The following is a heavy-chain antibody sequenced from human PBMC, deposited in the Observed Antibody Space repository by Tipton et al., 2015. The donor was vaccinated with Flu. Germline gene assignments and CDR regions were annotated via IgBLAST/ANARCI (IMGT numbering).Heavy chain of an antibody. CDR2: INHSGST. CDR1: GGSISSYY. V-gene: IGHV4-34*01. Sequence: LRLSCTVSGGSISSYYWSWIRQPPGKGLEWIGEINHSGSTNYNPSLKSRVTISVDTSKNQFSLKLSSVTAADTAVYYCAMEGPYGDFDYWGQGTLVTVSS. D-gene: IGHD4-17*01. J-gene: IGHJ4*02. CDR3: AMEGPYGDFDY.